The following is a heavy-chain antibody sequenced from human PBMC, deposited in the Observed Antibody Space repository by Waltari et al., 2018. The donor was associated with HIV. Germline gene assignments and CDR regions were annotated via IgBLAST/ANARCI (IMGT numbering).Heavy chain of an antibody. J-gene: IGHJ4*02. CDR1: GFTFTSSA. D-gene: IGHD3-22*01. Sequence: QMQLVQSGPEVKKPGTSVKVSCKASGFTFTSSAVQWVRQARGQRLEWIGWIVVGSGNTNYAQKCQERVTMTRDMSTSTAYMELSSLRSEDTAVYYCAAAYYYDSSGYYPFDYWGQGTLVTVSS. CDR2: IVVGSGNT. V-gene: IGHV1-58*01. CDR3: AAAYYYDSSGYYPFDY.